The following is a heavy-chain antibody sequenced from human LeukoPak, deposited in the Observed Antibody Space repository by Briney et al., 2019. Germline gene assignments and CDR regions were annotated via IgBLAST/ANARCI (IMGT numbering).Heavy chain of an antibody. V-gene: IGHV3-48*01. J-gene: IGHJ4*02. Sequence: GGSLRLSCAASGFTFSSYSINWVRQAPGKGLEWVSYISSSSSTIYYADSVKGRFTISRDNAKNSLYLQMNSLRAEDTAVYYCARVNYGSGSPTFDYWGQGNLVTVSS. D-gene: IGHD3-10*01. CDR2: ISSSSSTI. CDR1: GFTFSSYS. CDR3: ARVNYGSGSPTFDY.